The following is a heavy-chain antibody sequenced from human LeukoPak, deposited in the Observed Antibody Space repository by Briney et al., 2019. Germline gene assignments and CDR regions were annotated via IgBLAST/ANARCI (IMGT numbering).Heavy chain of an antibody. CDR3: SRSQFDY. CDR2: ISGDGTIK. Sequence: GGSLRLSCEPSGFPFSSYWMLWVRQAPGKGLVWVSRISGDGTIKTYADFVRGRFTISRDNTKNILYLQMNSLKVEDTATYFCSRSQFDYWGQGVLFTVSS. CDR1: GFPFSSYW. V-gene: IGHV3-74*03. J-gene: IGHJ4*02.